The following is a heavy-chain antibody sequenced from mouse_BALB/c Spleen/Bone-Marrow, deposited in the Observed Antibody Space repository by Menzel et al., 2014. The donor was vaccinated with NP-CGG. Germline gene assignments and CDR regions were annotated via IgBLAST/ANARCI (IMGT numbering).Heavy chain of an antibody. Sequence: KQSGSELVRPGASVKLSCKASGDTFTSYWMHWVKQRHGQGLEWIGNIYPGSGITNYDEKFKSKGALTVDTSSSTAYMHLSSLTSEDSAVYYCTRERHYYGYVGAMDYWGQGTSVTVSS. D-gene: IGHD1-2*01. CDR2: IYPGSGIT. V-gene: IGHV1S22*01. CDR3: TRERHYYGYVGAMDY. CDR1: GDTFTSYW. J-gene: IGHJ4*01.